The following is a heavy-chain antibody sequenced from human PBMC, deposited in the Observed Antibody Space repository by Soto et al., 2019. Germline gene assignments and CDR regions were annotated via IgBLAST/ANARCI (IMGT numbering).Heavy chain of an antibody. J-gene: IGHJ5*02. Sequence: GGSLRLSCAASGFTFSSYSMNWVRQAPGKGLEWVSYISSSSSTIYYADSVKGRFTISRDNAKNSLYLQMNSLRAEDTAVYYCARGLYYYGSGSYFVGSSYNWFDPWGQGTLVTVSS. CDR3: ARGLYYYGSGSYFVGSSYNWFDP. CDR2: ISSSSSTI. D-gene: IGHD3-10*01. V-gene: IGHV3-48*01. CDR1: GFTFSSYS.